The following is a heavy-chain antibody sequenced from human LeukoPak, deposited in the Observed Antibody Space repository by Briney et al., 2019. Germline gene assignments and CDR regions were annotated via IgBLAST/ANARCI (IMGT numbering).Heavy chain of an antibody. J-gene: IGHJ4*02. CDR3: AKAAEVLRFLEWLYSYFDY. Sequence: GGSLGLSCAASGFTFSSYGMHWVRQAPGKGLEWVAVISYDGSNKYYADSVKGRFTISRDNSKNTLYLQMNSLRAEDTAVYYCAKAAEVLRFLEWLYSYFDYWGQGTLVTVSS. V-gene: IGHV3-30*18. D-gene: IGHD3-3*01. CDR1: GFTFSSYG. CDR2: ISYDGSNK.